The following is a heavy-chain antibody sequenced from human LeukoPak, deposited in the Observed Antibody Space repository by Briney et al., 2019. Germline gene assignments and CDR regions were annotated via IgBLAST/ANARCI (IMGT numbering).Heavy chain of an antibody. CDR3: ARDGGVSGYDLLDY. CDR2: INQDGSEK. D-gene: IGHD5-12*01. CDR1: GFTFSSFW. Sequence: GGSLRLSCAASGFTFSSFWMTWVRQAPGKGLEWVANINQDGSEKYYVDSVKGRFTICRDNVKNSVYLQMNSLRAEDTAVYYCARDGGVSGYDLLDYWGQGTLVTVSS. J-gene: IGHJ4*02. V-gene: IGHV3-7*01.